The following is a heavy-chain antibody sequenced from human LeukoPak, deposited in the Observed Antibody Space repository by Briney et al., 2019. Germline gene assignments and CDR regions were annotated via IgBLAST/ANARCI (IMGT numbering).Heavy chain of an antibody. CDR3: ARSYVLNAFDI. J-gene: IGHJ3*02. CDR1: GGSISSYY. CDR2: IYTSGST. D-gene: IGHD5-18*01. V-gene: IGHV4-4*09. Sequence: SETLSLTCTVSGGSISSYYWSWIRQPPGKGLERIGYIYTSGSTNYNPSLKSRVTISVATSKNQFSLKLSSVTAADTAVYYCARSYVLNAFDIWGQGTMVTVSS.